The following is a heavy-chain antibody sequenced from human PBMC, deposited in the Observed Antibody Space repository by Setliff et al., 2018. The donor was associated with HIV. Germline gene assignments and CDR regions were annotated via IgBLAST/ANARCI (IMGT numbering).Heavy chain of an antibody. D-gene: IGHD3-22*01. CDR1: GYTFTRYD. CDR2: MNPNSGNT. J-gene: IGHJ4*02. Sequence: GASVKVSCKASGYTFTRYDINWVRQATGQGLEWMGWMNPNSGNTGYAQNFQGRVTMTRNTSISTAYMELSSLRSEDTAVYYCAKGQTEYFYDSSGYYSLGYWGQGTLVTVSS. V-gene: IGHV1-8*01. CDR3: AKGQTEYFYDSSGYYSLGY.